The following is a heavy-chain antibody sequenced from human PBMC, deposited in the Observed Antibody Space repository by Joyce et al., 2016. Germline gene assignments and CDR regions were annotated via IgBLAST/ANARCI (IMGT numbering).Heavy chain of an antibody. CDR3: ARVRVRGVIHIDY. Sequence: QVQLQESGPGLVKPSQTLSLTCTVSGGSISSGDYYWSWIRQPPGKGLEWIGYIYSIGGTYYNPSLKSRVTISADTSKNQFSLKLSSVAAADTAVYYCARVRVRGVIHIDYWGQGTLVTVSS. D-gene: IGHD3-10*01. CDR1: GGSISSGDYY. J-gene: IGHJ4*02. V-gene: IGHV4-30-4*01. CDR2: IYSIGGT.